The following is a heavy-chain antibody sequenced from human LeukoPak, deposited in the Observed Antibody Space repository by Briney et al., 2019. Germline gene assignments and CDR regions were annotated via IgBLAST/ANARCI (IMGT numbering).Heavy chain of an antibody. V-gene: IGHV3-74*01. CDR1: EFTFSSYW. Sequence: GGSLRLSCEASEFTFSSYWMHWVRQAPGKGLVWVSRINSDGRATIYADSVKGRFTISRDNAKNTLYLQMNSLRAEDTAVYYCAREGYYDSSGYSIRFSYWGQGTLVTVSS. CDR2: INSDGRAT. J-gene: IGHJ4*02. CDR3: AREGYYDSSGYSIRFSY. D-gene: IGHD3-22*01.